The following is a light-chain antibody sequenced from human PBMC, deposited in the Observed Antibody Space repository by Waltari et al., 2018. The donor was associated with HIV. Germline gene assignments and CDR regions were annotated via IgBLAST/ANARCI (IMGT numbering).Light chain of an antibody. CDR1: QNVDSW. CDR3: QQYNSDFYT. V-gene: IGKV1-5*03. CDR2: NAS. J-gene: IGKJ2*01. Sequence: IQMTQSPSILSASVGDPITITCRASQNVDSWLAWYQQRPGRDPKLLIYNASTLEPGVPARFTGSGSGTNVTLTINSLHPDDFATYYCQQYNSDFYTFGLGTRLDLK.